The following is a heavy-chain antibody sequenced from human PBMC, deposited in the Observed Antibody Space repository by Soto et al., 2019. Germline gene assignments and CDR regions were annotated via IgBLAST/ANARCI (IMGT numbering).Heavy chain of an antibody. CDR2: IIPILGIA. V-gene: IGHV1-69*02. J-gene: IGHJ6*02. CDR1: GGTFSSYT. Sequence: QVQLVQSGAEVKKPGSSVKVSCKASGGTFSSYTISWVRQAPGQGLEWMGRIIPILGIANYAQKFQGRVTITADKSTSTANMELSSLRSEDTAVYYCARGGYGDYYYYGMDVWGQGTTVTVSS. D-gene: IGHD4-17*01. CDR3: ARGGYGDYYYYGMDV.